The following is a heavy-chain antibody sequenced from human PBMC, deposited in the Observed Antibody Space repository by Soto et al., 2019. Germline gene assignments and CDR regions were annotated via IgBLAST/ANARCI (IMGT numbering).Heavy chain of an antibody. D-gene: IGHD2-2*01. CDR3: AISQGSSTSFEIYYYYYYGRDV. CDR2: IIPISGTA. Sequence: QVQLVQSGAEVKKPGSSVKVSCKASGGTFSSYAISWVRQAPGPGLEWMGGIIPISGTANYAQKFRGRVTITADESTSTAYMELSSLRSEDTAVYYCAISQGSSTSFEIYYYYYYGRDVWGQSTTVTVSS. V-gene: IGHV1-69*01. CDR1: GGTFSSYA. J-gene: IGHJ6*02.